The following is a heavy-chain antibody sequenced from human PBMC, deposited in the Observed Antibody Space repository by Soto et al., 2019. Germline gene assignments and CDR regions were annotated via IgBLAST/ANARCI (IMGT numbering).Heavy chain of an antibody. V-gene: IGHV3-30*18. D-gene: IGHD3-9*01. Sequence: QVHLVESGGGVVQPGRSLRLSCAASGFTFNNCGMHWVRQAPGKGLVWVAIISDDGNHKNYVDSVKGRFTISRDNSKNPLYLQMDSLRPEDTAVYFCAKGFNAPYCLFLVNWGQGTLVTVSS. J-gene: IGHJ4*02. CDR2: ISDDGNHK. CDR3: AKGFNAPYCLFLVN. CDR1: GFTFNNCG.